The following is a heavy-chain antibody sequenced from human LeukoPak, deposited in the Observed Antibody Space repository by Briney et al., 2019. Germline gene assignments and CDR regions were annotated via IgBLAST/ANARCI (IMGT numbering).Heavy chain of an antibody. CDR1: GGSIRSYY. J-gene: IGHJ5*02. CDR2: IYYSGST. V-gene: IGHV4-59*08. CDR3: ASGRTPPQDWFDP. Sequence: SETLSLTCTVSGGSIRSYYWSWIRQPPGKGLEWIGYIYYSGSTNYNPSLKSRVTISVDTSKNQFSLKLSSVTAADTAVYYCASGRTPPQDWFDPWGQGTLVTVSS. D-gene: IGHD1-14*01.